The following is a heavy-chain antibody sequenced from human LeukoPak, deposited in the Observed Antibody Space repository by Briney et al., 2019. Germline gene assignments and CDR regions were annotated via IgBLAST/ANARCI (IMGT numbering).Heavy chain of an antibody. J-gene: IGHJ5*02. CDR3: ASTISEAGMWRSTTLDP. D-gene: IGHD6-13*01. CDR1: GGSISSGSYY. Sequence: SQTLSLTCTVSGGSISSGSYYWSWIRQPAGKGLEWIGRIYTSGSTNYNPSLKSRVTISVDTSKNQFSLKLSSVTAADTAVYYCASTISEAGMWRSTTLDPWGQGTLVTVSS. V-gene: IGHV4-61*02. CDR2: IYTSGST.